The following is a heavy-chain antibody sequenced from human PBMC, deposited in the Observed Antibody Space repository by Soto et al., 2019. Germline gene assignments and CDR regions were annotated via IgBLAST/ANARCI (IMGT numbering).Heavy chain of an antibody. CDR1: GYSFTSYW. CDR3: ARTDKPLGAAGAFDI. Sequence: GESLKISCKGSGYSFTSYWISWVRQMPGKGLEWMGRIDPSDSYTNYSPSFQGHVTISADKSISTAYLQWSSLKASDTAMYYCARTDKPLGAAGAFDIWGQGTMVTVSS. J-gene: IGHJ3*02. D-gene: IGHD1-1*01. CDR2: IDPSDSYT. V-gene: IGHV5-10-1*01.